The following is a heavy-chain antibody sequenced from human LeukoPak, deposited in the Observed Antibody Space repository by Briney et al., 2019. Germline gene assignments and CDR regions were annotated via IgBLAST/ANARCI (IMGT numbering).Heavy chain of an antibody. V-gene: IGHV3-7*01. CDR2: IKQDGSEK. J-gene: IGHJ6*03. D-gene: IGHD2-2*01. Sequence: WGSLRLSCAASGGSFSSNWMSWVRQAPGKGLEWVANIKQDGSEKYYVDPVRGRFSISRDNDKNLLYLQIDSLRAEATVVYCGARDPSNYSFMDVWGKGTTVTVSS. CDR1: GGSFSSNW. CDR3: ARDPSNYSFMDV.